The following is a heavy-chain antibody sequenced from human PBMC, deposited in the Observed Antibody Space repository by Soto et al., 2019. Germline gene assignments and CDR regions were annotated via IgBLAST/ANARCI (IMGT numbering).Heavy chain of an antibody. D-gene: IGHD3-16*01. CDR3: ARRYGCAIDY. V-gene: IGHV4-59*08. J-gene: IGHJ4*02. CDR2: IYYSGST. Sequence: QVQLQESGPGLVKPSETLSLTCTVSGGTISSWYWSWIRQPPGKGLEWIGYIYYSGSTNCNPSLKSRVTISVDTSKNQFSLKLSSVTAADTAVYYCARRYGCAIDYWGQGTLVTVSS. CDR1: GGTISSWY.